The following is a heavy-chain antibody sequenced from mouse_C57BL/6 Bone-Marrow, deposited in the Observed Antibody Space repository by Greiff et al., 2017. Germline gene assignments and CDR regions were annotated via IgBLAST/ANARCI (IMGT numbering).Heavy chain of an antibody. J-gene: IGHJ4*01. Sequence: EVKLMESGGGLVKPGGSLKLSCAASGFTFSSYAMSWVRQTPEKRLEWVATLSDGGSYTYYPDNVTGRFTISRDNAKNNLYLQMSHLKSEDTAMYYCARDTLYYSTYARDYWGQGTSVTVSS. CDR2: LSDGGSYT. D-gene: IGHD2-5*01. CDR1: GFTFSSYA. CDR3: ARDTLYYSTYARDY. V-gene: IGHV5-4*01.